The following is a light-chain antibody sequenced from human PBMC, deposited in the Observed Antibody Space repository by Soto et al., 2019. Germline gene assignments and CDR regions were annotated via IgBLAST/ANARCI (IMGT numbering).Light chain of an antibody. V-gene: IGKV1-6*01. CDR3: LQDFDFFPT. J-gene: IGKJ4*01. CDR2: GAS. CDR1: QDIRND. Sequence: AIQMTQSPSSLSASVGDRVTITCRASQDIRNDLGWYQQRPGNAPKLLIYGASTLNSGVPSRFSGSGSGTDFTFTFISLHPEDLSSYYCLQDFDFFPTFGGGTKLEIK.